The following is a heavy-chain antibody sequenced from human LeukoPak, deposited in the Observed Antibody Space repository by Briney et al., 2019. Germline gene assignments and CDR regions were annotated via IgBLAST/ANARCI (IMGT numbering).Heavy chain of an antibody. V-gene: IGHV4-59*01. J-gene: IGHJ4*02. CDR2: IYYSGGT. CDR3: ARGEPHPGSFY. D-gene: IGHD1-14*01. Sequence: SETLSLTCTVSGGSINYYYWMWIRQPPGKGLEWIGYIYYSGGTHYNPSLKSRVTMLVDTSKNQFSLKLTAVTAADTAVYYCARGEPHPGSFYWGQGTLVTVSS. CDR1: GGSINYYY.